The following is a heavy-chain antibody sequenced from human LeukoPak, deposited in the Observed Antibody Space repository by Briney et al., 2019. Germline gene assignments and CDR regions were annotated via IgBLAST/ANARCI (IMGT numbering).Heavy chain of an antibody. Sequence: EASVKVSCKASGGTFSSYAISWVRQAPGQGLEWMGGIIPIFGTANYAQKFQGRVTITADEPTSTAYMELSSLRSEDTAVYYCASSIAVAGYFDYWGQGTLVTVSS. CDR3: ASSIAVAGYFDY. J-gene: IGHJ4*02. V-gene: IGHV1-69*13. CDR2: IIPIFGTA. D-gene: IGHD6-19*01. CDR1: GGTFSSYA.